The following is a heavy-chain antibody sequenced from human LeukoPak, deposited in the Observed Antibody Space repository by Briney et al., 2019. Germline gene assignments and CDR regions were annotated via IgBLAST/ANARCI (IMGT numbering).Heavy chain of an antibody. CDR1: RGSISSYY. V-gene: IGHV4-59*01. Sequence: SETLSLTCTVSRGSISSYYWTWIRQPPGKGLEWIGYIYYSGSTNYNPSLKSRVTISLHTSTNQSSLKLSSVTAADTAVYYCARGDGYNSYYYYMDVWGKATTVTVSS. D-gene: IGHD5-24*01. CDR3: ARGDGYNSYYYYMDV. CDR2: IYYSGST. J-gene: IGHJ6*03.